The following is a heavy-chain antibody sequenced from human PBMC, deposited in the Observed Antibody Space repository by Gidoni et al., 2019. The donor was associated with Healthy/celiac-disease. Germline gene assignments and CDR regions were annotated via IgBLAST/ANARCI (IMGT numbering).Heavy chain of an antibody. D-gene: IGHD5-18*01. CDR2: ISPIFGTA. Sequence: QVQLVQSGAEVKKPGSSVKVSCKASGGTFSSYAISWVRQAPGQGLEWMGGISPIFGTANYAQKFQGRVTITADESTSTAYMELSSLRSEDTAVYYCARPRVDTAFYYYDGMDVWGQGTTVTVSS. CDR1: GGTFSSYA. CDR3: ARPRVDTAFYYYDGMDV. V-gene: IGHV1-69*01. J-gene: IGHJ6*02.